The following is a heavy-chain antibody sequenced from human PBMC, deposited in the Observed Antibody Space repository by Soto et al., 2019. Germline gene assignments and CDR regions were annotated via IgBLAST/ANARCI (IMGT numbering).Heavy chain of an antibody. D-gene: IGHD4-17*01. J-gene: IGHJ5*02. CDR3: AKDSRDYGDYGWFDP. CDR2: ISGSGGST. V-gene: IGHV3-23*01. Sequence: EVQLLESGGGLVQPGGSLRLSCAASGFTFSSYAMSWVRQAPGKGLEWVSAISGSGGSTYYADSVKGRFTISRDNSKNTLYLQMNSLRAEDTAVSYCAKDSRDYGDYGWFDPWGQGTLVTVSS. CDR1: GFTFSSYA.